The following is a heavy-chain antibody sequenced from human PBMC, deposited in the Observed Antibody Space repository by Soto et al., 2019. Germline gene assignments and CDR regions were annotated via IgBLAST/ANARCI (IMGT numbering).Heavy chain of an antibody. D-gene: IGHD3-3*01. CDR2: IIPIFGTA. CDR3: ASAQTYYDFWSGYFFDY. V-gene: IGHV1-69*01. CDR1: GGTFSSYA. J-gene: IGHJ4*02. Sequence: QVQLVQSGAEVKKPGSSVKVSCKASGGTFSSYAISCVRQAPGQGLEWMGGIIPIFGTANYAQKFQGRVTITADESTSTSYMELSSVRSEDTAVYYCASAQTYYDFWSGYFFDYWGQGTLVTVSS.